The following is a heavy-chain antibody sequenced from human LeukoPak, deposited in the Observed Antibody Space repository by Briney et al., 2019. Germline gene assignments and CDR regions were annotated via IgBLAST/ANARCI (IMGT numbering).Heavy chain of an antibody. Sequence: GGSLRLSCAASGFTFSSYSMNWVRQAPGKGLEWVSYISSSSSTIYYADSVQGRFTISRDNAKNSLYLQMNSLRAEDTAVYYCAREGGVSFDWFDPWGQGTLVTVSS. CDR2: ISSSSSTI. D-gene: IGHD1-26*01. CDR3: AREGGVSFDWFDP. V-gene: IGHV3-48*04. CDR1: GFTFSSYS. J-gene: IGHJ5*02.